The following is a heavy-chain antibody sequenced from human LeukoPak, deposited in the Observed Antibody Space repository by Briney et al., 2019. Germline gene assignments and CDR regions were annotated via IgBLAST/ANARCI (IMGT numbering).Heavy chain of an antibody. CDR2: INSYGGST. D-gene: IGHD2-15*01. V-gene: IGHV3-20*04. J-gene: IGHJ6*03. CDR3: ARAKVTIDYYYYMDV. Sequence: GASLKLSCKTSGYTFASYDMSWVRQAPGQGLEWMTGINSYGGSTGYADSVKGRFTISGDNAKNSLFLQMNSLRAEDTALYYCARAKVTIDYYYYMDVWGKGTTVTVSS. CDR1: GYTFASYD.